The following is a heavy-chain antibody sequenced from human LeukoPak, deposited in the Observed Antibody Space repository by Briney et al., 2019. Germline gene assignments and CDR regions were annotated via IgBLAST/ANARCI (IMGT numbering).Heavy chain of an antibody. CDR3: ARSDSGSEAPNY. V-gene: IGHV1-69*06. CDR1: GGTFSSYA. D-gene: IGHD1-26*01. Sequence: SVKVSCKASGGTFSSYAISWVRQAPGQGLEWMGGIIPIFGTANYAQKFQGRVTITADKSTSTAYMELSSLRSKDTAVYYCARSDSGSEAPNYWGQGTLVTVSS. CDR2: IIPIFGTA. J-gene: IGHJ4*02.